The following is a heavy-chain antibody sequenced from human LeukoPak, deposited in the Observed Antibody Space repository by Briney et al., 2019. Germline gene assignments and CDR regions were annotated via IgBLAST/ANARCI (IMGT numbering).Heavy chain of an antibody. Sequence: SETLSLTCTISGGSFNNFYWSWIRQPPGKGLEWIGYISYSGSTNYSPSLKSRVTISFDTSNNHFSLKLSSVTAADTAVYSCARRGGYTGYDRDWGQGTLVTVSS. CDR2: ISYSGST. D-gene: IGHD5-12*01. V-gene: IGHV4-59*08. CDR1: GGSFNNFY. CDR3: ARRGGYTGYDRD. J-gene: IGHJ4*02.